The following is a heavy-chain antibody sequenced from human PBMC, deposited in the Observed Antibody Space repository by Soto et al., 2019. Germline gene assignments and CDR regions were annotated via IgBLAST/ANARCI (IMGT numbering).Heavy chain of an antibody. CDR2: INPNVGST. J-gene: IGHJ4*02. V-gene: IGHV1-46*01. Sequence: QVQLVQSGAEVKKPGASVKVSCKASGYTFSSYYIHWVRQAPGQGLEWIGIINPNVGSTNYAQNFKGRLPVNRQTSTATVYMDLSALTSNDTAMYYCARGLRLCDCWGQGTLVPVSS. D-gene: IGHD2-21*02. CDR1: GYTFSSYY. CDR3: ARGLRLCDC.